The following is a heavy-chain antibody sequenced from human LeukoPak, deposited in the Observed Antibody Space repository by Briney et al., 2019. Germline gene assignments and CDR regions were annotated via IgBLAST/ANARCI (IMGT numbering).Heavy chain of an antibody. D-gene: IGHD1-26*01. V-gene: IGHV4-59*12. Sequence: SETLSLTCTVSGGSISSYYWSWIRQPPGKGLEWIGYIYYSGSTNYNPSLKSRVTISVDTSKNQFSLKLSSVTAADTAVYYCARGPKGPQWELLLRAFDIWGQGTMVTVSS. CDR2: IYYSGST. CDR3: ARGPKGPQWELLLRAFDI. CDR1: GGSISSYY. J-gene: IGHJ3*02.